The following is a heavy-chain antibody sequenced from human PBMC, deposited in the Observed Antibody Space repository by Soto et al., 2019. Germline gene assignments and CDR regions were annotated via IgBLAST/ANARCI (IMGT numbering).Heavy chain of an antibody. D-gene: IGHD1-26*01. CDR2: IYHSGST. V-gene: IGHV4-4*02. Sequence: SETLSLTCAVSGGSISSSNWWSWVRQPPGKGLEWIGEIYHSGSTNYNPSLKSRVTISVDKSKNQFSLKLSSVTAADTAIYYCVRDDIGLGIDYWGLGTLVTVSS. CDR1: GGSISSSNW. CDR3: VRDDIGLGIDY. J-gene: IGHJ4*02.